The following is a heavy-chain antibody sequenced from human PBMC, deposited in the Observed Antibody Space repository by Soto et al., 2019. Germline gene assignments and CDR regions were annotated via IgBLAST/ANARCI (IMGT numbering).Heavy chain of an antibody. Sequence: GASVKVSCKASGYTFTSYDINWVRQATGQGLEWMGWMNPNSGNTGYAQKLQGRVTMTRNTSISTAYMELSSLRSEDTAVYYCARSRAMVRGYYYYGMDVWGQGTTVTASS. J-gene: IGHJ6*02. D-gene: IGHD5-18*01. CDR3: ARSRAMVRGYYYYGMDV. CDR2: MNPNSGNT. V-gene: IGHV1-8*01. CDR1: GYTFTSYD.